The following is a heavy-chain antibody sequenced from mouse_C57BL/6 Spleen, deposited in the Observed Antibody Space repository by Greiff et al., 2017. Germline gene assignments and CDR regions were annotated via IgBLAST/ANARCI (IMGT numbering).Heavy chain of an antibody. CDR3: ARRTGGTYYFDY. Sequence: QVQLKQSGAELVKPGASVKISCKASGYAFSSYWMNWVKQRPGKGLEWIGQIYPGDGDTNYNGKFKGKATLTADKSSSTAYMQLSSLTSEDSAVYFCARRTGGTYYFDYWGQGTTLTVSS. J-gene: IGHJ2*01. D-gene: IGHD3-3*01. V-gene: IGHV1-80*01. CDR2: IYPGDGDT. CDR1: GYAFSSYW.